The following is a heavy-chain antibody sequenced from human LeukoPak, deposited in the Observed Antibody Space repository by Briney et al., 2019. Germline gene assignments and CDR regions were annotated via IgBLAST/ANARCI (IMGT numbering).Heavy chain of an antibody. CDR1: GGSITGYY. J-gene: IGHJ3*02. Sequence: SETLSLTCTVSGGSITGYYWSWIRQPPGKGLEWTGYVFYSGNTLYNPSLKSRVTISVDTSKTQFSLKLTSVTAADTAVYYCASLSIAVAATGAFDIWGQGTMVTVSS. CDR2: VFYSGNT. D-gene: IGHD6-19*01. CDR3: ASLSIAVAATGAFDI. V-gene: IGHV4-59*08.